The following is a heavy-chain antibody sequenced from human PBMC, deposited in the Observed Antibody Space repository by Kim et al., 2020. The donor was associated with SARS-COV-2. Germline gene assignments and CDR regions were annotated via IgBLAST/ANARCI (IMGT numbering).Heavy chain of an antibody. CDR2: ISYGGST. CDR3: ARPGRTIGWYYFDY. D-gene: IGHD6-19*01. J-gene: IGHJ4*02. CDR1: GGSISSSGYY. Sequence: SETLSLTCTVSGGSISSSGYYWGWIRQPPGKGPEWIGSISYGGSTYYNPSLKSQVTILVDTSKNQFSLKLSSVTAADAAVYYWARPGRTIGWYYFDYWGQGTLVTVSA. V-gene: IGHV4-39*01.